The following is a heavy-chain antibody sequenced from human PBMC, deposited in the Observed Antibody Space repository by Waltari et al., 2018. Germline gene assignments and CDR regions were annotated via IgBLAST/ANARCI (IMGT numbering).Heavy chain of an antibody. D-gene: IGHD3-9*01. Sequence: QVQLQASGPGLLKPSETLSLTCNVSGYSISSGYYWGWIRQSPGKGLAWSGSVYHNGNTYYKPSLKGRVTISLDTSKNKFSLELSSVTAADTAVYYCARGALTLYYFDYWGQGTLVTVSS. CDR2: VYHNGNT. V-gene: IGHV4-38-2*02. CDR3: ARGALTLYYFDY. J-gene: IGHJ4*02. CDR1: GYSISSGYY.